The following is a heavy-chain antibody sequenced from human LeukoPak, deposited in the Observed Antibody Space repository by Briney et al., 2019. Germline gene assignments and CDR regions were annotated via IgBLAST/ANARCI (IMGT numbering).Heavy chain of an antibody. Sequence: GGSLRLSCAASGFTFSGSAMHWVRQASGKGLEWVGRIRSKANSYATAYAASVKGRFTISRDDSKNTAYLQMNSLKTEDTAVYYCASSLAYCGGDCHAAFDYWGQGTLVTVSS. CDR2: IRSKANSYAT. V-gene: IGHV3-73*01. D-gene: IGHD2-21*02. J-gene: IGHJ4*02. CDR1: GFTFSGSA. CDR3: ASSLAYCGGDCHAAFDY.